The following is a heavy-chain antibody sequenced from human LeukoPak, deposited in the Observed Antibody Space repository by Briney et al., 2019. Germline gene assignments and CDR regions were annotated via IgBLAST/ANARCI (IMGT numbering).Heavy chain of an antibody. CDR3: ARDIVAEAGSEYLQH. D-gene: IGHD5-12*01. J-gene: IGHJ1*01. Sequence: ASVKVSCKASGGTFSSYAISWVRQAPGQGLEWMGGIIPIFGTANYAQKFQGRVTITADESTSTAYMELSSLRSEETAVYLCARDIVAEAGSEYLQHCGQGTLVTVSS. V-gene: IGHV1-69*01. CDR1: GGTFSSYA. CDR2: IIPIFGTA.